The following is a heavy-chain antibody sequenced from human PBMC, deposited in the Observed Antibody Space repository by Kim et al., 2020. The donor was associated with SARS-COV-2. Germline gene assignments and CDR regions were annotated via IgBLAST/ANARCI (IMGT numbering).Heavy chain of an antibody. CDR3: ARSRWAYDSSLYYYYYMDV. CDR2: IYYSGST. D-gene: IGHD3-22*01. J-gene: IGHJ6*03. Sequence: SETLSLTCTVSGGSISSSSYYWGWIRQPPGKGLEWIGSIYYSGSTYYNPSLKSRVTISVDTSKNQFSLKLSSVTAADTAVYYCARSRWAYDSSLYYYYYMDVWGKGTTVTVSS. CDR1: GGSISSSSYY. V-gene: IGHV4-39*01.